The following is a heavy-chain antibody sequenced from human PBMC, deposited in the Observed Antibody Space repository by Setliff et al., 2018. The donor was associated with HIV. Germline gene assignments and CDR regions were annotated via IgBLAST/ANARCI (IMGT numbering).Heavy chain of an antibody. V-gene: IGHV4-59*11. CDR2: FYYRGSP. J-gene: IGHJ4*02. D-gene: IGHD6-6*01. Sequence: SETLSLTCTVSGVSIDTHYWSWIRQSPGKGLEWIGHFYYRGSPRYNPSLRSRVTISGDMSKNQFSLKLHSMAAADTAVYFCASGYSSSSYFDYWGQGSLVTVPQ. CDR3: ASGYSSSSYFDY. CDR1: GVSIDTHY.